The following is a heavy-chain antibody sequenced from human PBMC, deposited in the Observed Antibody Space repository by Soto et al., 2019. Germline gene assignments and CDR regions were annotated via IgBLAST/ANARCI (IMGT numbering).Heavy chain of an antibody. CDR1: GFSVSGYS. V-gene: IGHV3-48*02. Sequence: EVQLMESGGGLVRPGGSLRLSCAASGFSVSGYSMNWVRQAPGKGLEWISYIRGSSGTTIYAASVRGRFTISRDNANNSLYLQMDSLRDDDTAVYYCTTEGGGSYSNNWRQGTLVIVSS. CDR2: IRGSSGTT. J-gene: IGHJ4*02. CDR3: TTEGGGSYSNN. D-gene: IGHD1-26*01.